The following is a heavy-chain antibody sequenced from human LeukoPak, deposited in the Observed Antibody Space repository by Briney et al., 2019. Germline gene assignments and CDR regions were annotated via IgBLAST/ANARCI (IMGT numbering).Heavy chain of an antibody. CDR3: AKAATAQLALNCYFDC. V-gene: IGHV3-23*01. Sequence: PGGSLRLSCAASRFTFSYYAMSWVRQAPGKGLEWVSGISGSGANTYYADSVKGRFTISRDNSKNTLYLQMNSLRAVDTALYYCAKAATAQLALNCYFDCWGQGTLVTVSS. CDR1: RFTFSYYA. D-gene: IGHD2-15*01. J-gene: IGHJ4*02. CDR2: ISGSGANT.